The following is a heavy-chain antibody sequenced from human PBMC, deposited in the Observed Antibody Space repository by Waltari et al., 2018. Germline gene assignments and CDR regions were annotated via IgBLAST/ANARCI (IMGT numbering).Heavy chain of an antibody. CDR3: ARGFWSGYAFDY. V-gene: IGHV4-34*01. CDR1: GGSFSGYY. CDR2: INHSGST. D-gene: IGHD3-3*01. J-gene: IGHJ4*02. Sequence: QVQLQQWGAGLLKPSETLSLTCAVYGGSFSGYYWSWIRQPPGKGLEWIGEINHSGSTNYNPSLKSRVTISVDTSKNQFSLKLSSVTAADTAVYYCARGFWSGYAFDYWGQGTLVTVSS.